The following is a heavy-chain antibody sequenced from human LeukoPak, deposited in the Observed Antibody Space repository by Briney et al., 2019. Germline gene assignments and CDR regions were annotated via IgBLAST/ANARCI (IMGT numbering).Heavy chain of an antibody. V-gene: IGHV3-23*01. Sequence: PGGSLRLSCEASGYTFRRFALSWVRHAPGKGLEWVSAISDNGGSAYYADAVRGRFTISRDNSKNTLYLQMNSLRAEDTAVYYCAKDRLREYYFDYWGQGTLVTVSS. CDR3: AKDRLREYYFDY. D-gene: IGHD2-21*02. J-gene: IGHJ4*02. CDR1: GYTFRRFA. CDR2: ISDNGGSA.